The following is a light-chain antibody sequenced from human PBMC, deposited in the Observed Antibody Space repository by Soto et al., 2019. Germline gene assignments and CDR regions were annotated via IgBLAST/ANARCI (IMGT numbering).Light chain of an antibody. V-gene: IGKV3-15*01. CDR1: ESVGNN. CDR2: GAS. J-gene: IGKJ2*01. Sequence: EIVMTQSPGALSVSPGERVTFYCRASESVGNNLAWYQQRPGQTPSLLIYGASIRAPGIPARFSGSGSGTEFTLTISSLQSEDFAVYYCHQYNNWPRAFGQGTKLDIK. CDR3: HQYNNWPRA.